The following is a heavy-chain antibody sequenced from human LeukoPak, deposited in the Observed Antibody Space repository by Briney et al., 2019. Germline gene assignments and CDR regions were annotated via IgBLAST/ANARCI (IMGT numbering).Heavy chain of an antibody. J-gene: IGHJ5*02. V-gene: IGHV3-7*03. CDR3: AAGYTSRWGFDP. D-gene: IGHD6-13*01. Sequence: PGGSLRLSCVASGFTFSSYWMTWVRQAPGKGLEWVANIKQDGSEKYCVDSVKGRFTISRDNAKNSLYLQMNSLRAGDTAVYYCAAGYTSRWGFDPWGQGTLVTVSS. CDR2: IKQDGSEK. CDR1: GFTFSSYW.